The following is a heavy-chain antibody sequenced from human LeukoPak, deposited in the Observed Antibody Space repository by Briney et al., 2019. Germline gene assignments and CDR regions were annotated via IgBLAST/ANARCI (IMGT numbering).Heavy chain of an antibody. V-gene: IGHV1-69*06. CDR1: GGTFISYA. CDR2: IIPIFGTA. D-gene: IGHD3-10*01. CDR3: ARDQTYYGSGSDAFDI. Sequence: SVRVSCKASGGTFISYAISWVRQAPGQGREWMGGIIPIFGTANNAKKFQGRVTITADKSTSTAYMELRSLRSEDTAVYYCARDQTYYGSGSDAFDIWGQGTMVTVSS. J-gene: IGHJ3*02.